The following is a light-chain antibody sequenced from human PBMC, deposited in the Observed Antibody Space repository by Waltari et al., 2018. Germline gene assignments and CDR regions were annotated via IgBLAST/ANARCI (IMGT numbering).Light chain of an antibody. CDR3: QQYFNSPIA. Sequence: DIVMTQSPDSLLVSLGERATISCNSSQSILYTSNDKNYLAWDQQKAGQPPRLLVHWASIRESGVPDRFRGSGSGTDFTLDISNLQAEDVAFYWCQQYFNSPIAFGQGTRLEIK. CDR2: WAS. CDR1: QSILYTSNDKNY. V-gene: IGKV4-1*01. J-gene: IGKJ5*01.